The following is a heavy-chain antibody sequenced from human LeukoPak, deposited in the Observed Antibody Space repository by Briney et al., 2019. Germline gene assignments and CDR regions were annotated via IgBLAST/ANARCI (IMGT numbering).Heavy chain of an antibody. Sequence: GGSLRLSCAASGFTVSSNYMSWVRQAPGNRLEWVSVIYSGGSTYYADSVKGRFTISRDTSKNTLYLQMNSLRAEDTAVYYRARALGQFGNWFDPWGQGTLVTVSS. V-gene: IGHV3-53*01. D-gene: IGHD3-16*01. CDR2: IYSGGST. CDR1: GFTVSSNY. J-gene: IGHJ5*02. CDR3: ARALGQFGNWFDP.